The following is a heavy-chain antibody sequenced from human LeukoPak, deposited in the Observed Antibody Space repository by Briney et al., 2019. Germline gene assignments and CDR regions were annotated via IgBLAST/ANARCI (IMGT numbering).Heavy chain of an antibody. J-gene: IGHJ4*02. D-gene: IGHD2-2*01. CDR1: GYTFTGYY. V-gene: IGHV1-2*02. CDR3: AKMPVTSARYFSSTSCSY. Sequence: ASVKVSCKASGYTFTGYYMHWVRQAPGQGLEWMGWINPNSGGTNYAQKFQGRVTMTRDTSISTAYMELSRLRSDDTAVYYCAKMPVTSARYFSSTSCSYWGQGTLVTVSS. CDR2: INPNSGGT.